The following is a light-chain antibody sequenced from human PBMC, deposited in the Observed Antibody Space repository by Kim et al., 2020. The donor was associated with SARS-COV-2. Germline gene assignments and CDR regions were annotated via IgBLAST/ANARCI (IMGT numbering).Light chain of an antibody. CDR1: NMGSKS. V-gene: IGLV3-9*01. CDR2: RDS. J-gene: IGLJ1*01. Sequence: VALGQTGRITGEGNNMGSKSVNWYQQKPGQAPVLVIYRDSNRPAGIPERFSGSNSENTATLTISRGQAGDEADYYCQVWDSSTYVFGTGTKVTVL. CDR3: QVWDSSTYV.